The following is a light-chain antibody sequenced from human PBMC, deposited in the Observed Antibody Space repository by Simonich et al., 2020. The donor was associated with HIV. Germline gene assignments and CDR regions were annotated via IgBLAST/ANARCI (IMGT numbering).Light chain of an antibody. CDR1: QSISSW. CDR2: KAS. Sequence: DIQMTQSPSTLSASVVDRVTITCRASQSISSWFAWYQQKPGNAPKLLIYKASNLETGVPSRFRGSGSGTEFTLTISSLQPDDFATYYCQQYNSYPLTFGGGTKVEIK. J-gene: IGKJ4*01. CDR3: QQYNSYPLT. V-gene: IGKV1-5*03.